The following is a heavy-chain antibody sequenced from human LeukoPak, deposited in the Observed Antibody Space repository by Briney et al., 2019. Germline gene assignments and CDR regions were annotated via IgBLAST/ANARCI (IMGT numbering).Heavy chain of an antibody. CDR2: INPNSGGT. CDR3: ARHMTTVTSFDY. Sequence: ASVKVSCKASGYTFTGYYMHWVRQAPGQGLEWMGWINPNSGGTNYAQKFQGRVTMTRDTSISTAYMELSRLRSDDTAVYYCARHMTTVTSFDYWGQGTLVTVSS. V-gene: IGHV1-2*02. CDR1: GYTFTGYY. D-gene: IGHD4-17*01. J-gene: IGHJ4*02.